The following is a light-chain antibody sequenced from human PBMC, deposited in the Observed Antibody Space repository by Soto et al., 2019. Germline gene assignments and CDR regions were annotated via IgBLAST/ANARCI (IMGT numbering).Light chain of an antibody. CDR1: QPISTW. CDR2: HAS. V-gene: IGKV1-5*01. J-gene: IGKJ5*01. CDR3: QQYDEHSIT. Sequence: DIQMTQSPSTLSASVGDRVTITCRASQPISTWLAWYQQRPGKAPNLLIYHASSLESGVPSRFSGSGSGTEFTLSISSLQPDDFGTYYCQQYDEHSITLGQGTRLEIK.